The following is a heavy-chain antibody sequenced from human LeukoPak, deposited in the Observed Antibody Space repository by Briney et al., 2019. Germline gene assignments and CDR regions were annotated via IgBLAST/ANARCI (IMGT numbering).Heavy chain of an antibody. CDR3: ARRTSSGYYYFDY. V-gene: IGHV4-39*01. CDR1: GGSISSSSYY. J-gene: IGHJ4*02. Sequence: SETLSLTCTVSGGSISSSSYYWGWIRQPPGKGLEWIGSIYYSGSTYYNPSLKSRVTISVDTSKNQFSLKLSSVTAADTAVYYCARRTSSGYYYFDYWAREPWSPSPQ. D-gene: IGHD3-22*01. CDR2: IYYSGST.